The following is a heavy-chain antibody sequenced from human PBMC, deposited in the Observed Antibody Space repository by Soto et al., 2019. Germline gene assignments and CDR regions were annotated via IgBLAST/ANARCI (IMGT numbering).Heavy chain of an antibody. Sequence: QVQLVQSGPEVTKPGASVKVSCKASGHTFSTYTWVRQAPGQGLEWLGWIIADTGNTNYAQKFQDRVTVTTDTSTTIAYMELRSLTSDDTAVYYCVCDLGFRGREDVWGQGTTVTVSS. CDR3: VCDLGFRGREDV. J-gene: IGHJ6*02. CDR2: IIADTGNT. CDR1: GHTFST. D-gene: IGHD3-10*01. V-gene: IGHV1-18*01.